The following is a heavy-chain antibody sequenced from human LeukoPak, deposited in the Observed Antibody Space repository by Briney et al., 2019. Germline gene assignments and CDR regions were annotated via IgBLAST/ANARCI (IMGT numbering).Heavy chain of an antibody. CDR2: IYNSGST. Sequence: SETLSLTCTVSGGSISSYYWGWIRQPPGKGLEWLGYIYNSGSTIHNPSLRSRVTISVDTSKNQFSLKLSSVTAADTAVYYCAKSWRPRRWPDSFDPWGQGTLVTVSS. CDR1: GGSISSYY. CDR3: AKSWRPRRWPDSFDP. D-gene: IGHD5-24*01. V-gene: IGHV4-59*01. J-gene: IGHJ5*02.